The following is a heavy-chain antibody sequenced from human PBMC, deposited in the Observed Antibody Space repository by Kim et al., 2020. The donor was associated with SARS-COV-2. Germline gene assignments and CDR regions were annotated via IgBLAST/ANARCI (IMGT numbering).Heavy chain of an antibody. Sequence: ASVKVSCKASGYTFTSYAMHWVRQAPGQRLEWMGWINAGNGNTKYSQKFQGRVTITRDTSASTAYMELSSLRSEDTAVYYCARDFRSTSCYFAVCYYYGMDVWGQGTTVTVSS. CDR1: GYTFTSYA. CDR2: INAGNGNT. V-gene: IGHV1-3*01. CDR3: ARDFRSTSCYFAVCYYYGMDV. D-gene: IGHD2-2*01. J-gene: IGHJ6*02.